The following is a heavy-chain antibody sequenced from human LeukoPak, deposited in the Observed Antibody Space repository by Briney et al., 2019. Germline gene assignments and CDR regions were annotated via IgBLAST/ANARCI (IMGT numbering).Heavy chain of an antibody. CDR2: IHTSGST. Sequence: SETLSLTCTVSGGSISTYYWSWIRQPAGKGLEWIGRIHTSGSTDYNPSFKSRVTMSVDTSKNQFSLKLSSVTAADTAVYYCARDSSTSQGDYWGQGTLVTVSS. D-gene: IGHD2/OR15-2a*01. CDR1: GGSISTYY. CDR3: ARDSSTSQGDY. J-gene: IGHJ4*02. V-gene: IGHV4-4*07.